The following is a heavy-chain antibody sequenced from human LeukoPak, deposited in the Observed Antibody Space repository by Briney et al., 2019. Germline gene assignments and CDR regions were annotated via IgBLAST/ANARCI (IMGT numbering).Heavy chain of an antibody. D-gene: IGHD2-2*01. J-gene: IGHJ4*02. CDR3: ARDYTRIVVVPAALGY. CDR1: GYTFTSYG. CDR2: ISAYNGNT. Sequence: ASVKVSCTASGYTFTSYGISWVRQAPGQGLEWMGWISAYNGNTNYAQKLQGRVTMTTDTSTSTAYMELRSLRSDDTAVYYCARDYTRIVVVPAALGYWGQGTLVTVSS. V-gene: IGHV1-18*01.